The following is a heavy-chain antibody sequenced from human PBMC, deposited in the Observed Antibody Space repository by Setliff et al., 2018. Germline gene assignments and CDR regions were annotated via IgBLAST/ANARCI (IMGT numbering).Heavy chain of an antibody. CDR3: STGSDGW. CDR1: GLTFSDHY. Sequence: GGSLRLSCAASGLTFSDHYMDWVRQAPGKGLEWVGRIRSKANSNTLEYAASVKGRVTISRDDSKNSLYLQMNSLKTEDTAMYYCSTGSDGWWGQGTLVTVSS. CDR2: IRSKANSNTL. V-gene: IGHV3-72*01. D-gene: IGHD2-15*01. J-gene: IGHJ4*02.